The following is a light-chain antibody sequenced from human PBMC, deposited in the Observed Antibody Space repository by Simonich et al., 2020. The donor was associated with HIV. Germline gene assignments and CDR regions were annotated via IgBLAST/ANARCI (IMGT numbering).Light chain of an antibody. CDR3: QSYDSSLSGWV. Sequence: QSVLTQPPSVSGAPGQRGTISCTGSSSNNGAGYDGNWYQQLRGTAPKLLIYGNNNRPSGVPDRISGSKSGTSASLAITGLQPEDEADYHCQSYDSSLSGWVFGGGTKLTVL. CDR2: GNN. CDR1: SSNNGAGYD. J-gene: IGLJ3*02. V-gene: IGLV1-40*01.